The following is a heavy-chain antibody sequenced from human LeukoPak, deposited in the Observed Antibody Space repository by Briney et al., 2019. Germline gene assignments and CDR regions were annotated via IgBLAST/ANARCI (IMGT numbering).Heavy chain of an antibody. CDR3: ARDREGDPGRYYYYYMDV. D-gene: IGHD1-26*01. V-gene: IGHV3-53*01. Sequence: GGSLRLSCAASGFTVSSNYMSWVRQAPGKGLEWVSVIYSGGSTYYADSVKGRFTISRDNSKNTLYLQMNSLRAEDTAVYYCARDREGDPGRYYYYYMDVWGKGTTVTVSS. CDR1: GFTVSSNY. J-gene: IGHJ6*03. CDR2: IYSGGST.